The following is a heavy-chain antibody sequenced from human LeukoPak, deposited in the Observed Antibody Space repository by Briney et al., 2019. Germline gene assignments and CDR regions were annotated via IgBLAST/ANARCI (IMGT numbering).Heavy chain of an antibody. Sequence: PSETLSLTCTVSGGSISSGGYYWSWIRQHPGKGLXWIGYIYYSGSTYYNPSLKSRVTISVDTSKNQFSLKLSSVTAADTAVYYCAREDYGSGSLDYWGQGTLVTVSS. CDR3: AREDYGSGSLDY. J-gene: IGHJ4*02. CDR1: GGSISSGGYY. D-gene: IGHD3-10*01. CDR2: IYYSGST. V-gene: IGHV4-31*03.